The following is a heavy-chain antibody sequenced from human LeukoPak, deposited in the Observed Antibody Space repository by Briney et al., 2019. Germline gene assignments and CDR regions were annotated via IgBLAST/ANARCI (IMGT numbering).Heavy chain of an antibody. V-gene: IGHV4-59*01. J-gene: IGHJ3*02. D-gene: IGHD1-14*01. CDR1: GGSISSYY. Sequence: PSETLSLTCTVSGGSISSYYWSWIRQPPGKGLEWIGYIYYSGCTNYNPSLKSRVTISVDTSKNQFSLKLSSVTAADTAVYYCARTNPPDAFDIWGQGTMVTVSS. CDR3: ARTNPPDAFDI. CDR2: IYYSGCT.